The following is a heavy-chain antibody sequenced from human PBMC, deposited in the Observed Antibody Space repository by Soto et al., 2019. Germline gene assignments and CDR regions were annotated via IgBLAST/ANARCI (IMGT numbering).Heavy chain of an antibody. D-gene: IGHD1-20*01. V-gene: IGHV1-8*01. CDR1: GYTFTSYD. J-gene: IGHJ4*02. Sequence: QGQLVQSGAEVKKPGASVKVSCKASGYTFTSYDINWVRPATGQGLEWMGGMNPNSGNTGYAQKFQGRVTMTRNTSISTAYMELSSLRSEDTAVYDCARYINWKGVDYWGQGTLVTVSS. CDR3: ARYINWKGVDY. CDR2: MNPNSGNT.